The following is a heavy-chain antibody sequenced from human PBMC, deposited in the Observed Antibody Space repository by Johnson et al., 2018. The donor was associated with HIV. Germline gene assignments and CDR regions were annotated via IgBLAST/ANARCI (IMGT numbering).Heavy chain of an antibody. Sequence: QVQLVESGGGVVQPGRSLRLSCVVSGFTFSRYTMHWVRQAPGKGLEWVAVISYDGGNTYYADSVKVRLTISSDNSKNTVYLQMNSLRAEDTAVYYCARERDYYDSFWLDHDAFDIWGQGTMVTVSS. CDR1: GFTFSRYT. D-gene: IGHD3-22*01. CDR2: ISYDGGNT. J-gene: IGHJ3*02. CDR3: ARERDYYDSFWLDHDAFDI. V-gene: IGHV3-30-3*01.